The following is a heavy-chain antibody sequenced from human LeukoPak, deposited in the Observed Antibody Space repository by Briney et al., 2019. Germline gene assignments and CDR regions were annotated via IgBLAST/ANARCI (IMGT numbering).Heavy chain of an antibody. CDR3: ARDGYNLDAFDI. CDR1: GFTFSSYS. J-gene: IGHJ3*02. Sequence: GGSLRLSCAASGFTFSSYSMNWVRQAPGKGLEWVAVISYDGSNKYYADSVKGRFTISRDNSKNTLYLQMNSLRAEDTAVYYCARDGYNLDAFDIWGQGTMVTVSS. CDR2: ISYDGSNK. V-gene: IGHV3-30*03. D-gene: IGHD5-24*01.